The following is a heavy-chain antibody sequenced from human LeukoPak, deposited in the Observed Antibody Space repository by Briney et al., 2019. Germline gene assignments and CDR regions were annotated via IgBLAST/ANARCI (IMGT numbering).Heavy chain of an antibody. CDR1: GFTFSSYA. V-gene: IGHV3-30*04. CDR2: VSYDGSDE. Sequence: GRSLRLSCAASGFTFSSYAMHWVRQAPGQGLEWVAVVSYDGSDENYADSVKGRFTISRDNSKYTLFLQMNSLRAEDTAVYYCARDPDSSGWYRFDYWGQGTLVTVSS. CDR3: ARDPDSSGWYRFDY. D-gene: IGHD6-19*01. J-gene: IGHJ4*02.